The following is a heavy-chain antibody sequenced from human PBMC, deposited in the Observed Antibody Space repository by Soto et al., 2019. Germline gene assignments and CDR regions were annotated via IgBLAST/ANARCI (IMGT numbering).Heavy chain of an antibody. CDR2: INAGNGNT. CDR1: GYTFTSYA. Sequence: QVQLVQSGAEVKKPGASVKVSCKASGYTFTSYAMHWVRQAPGQRLEWMGWINAGNGNTKYSQKFQGRVTITRDTSASTAYMELSSLRSEDTAVYYCAGDHIFRGYYGSGSYSYYFDYWGQGTLVTVSS. CDR3: AGDHIFRGYYGSGSYSYYFDY. V-gene: IGHV1-3*01. D-gene: IGHD3-10*01. J-gene: IGHJ4*02.